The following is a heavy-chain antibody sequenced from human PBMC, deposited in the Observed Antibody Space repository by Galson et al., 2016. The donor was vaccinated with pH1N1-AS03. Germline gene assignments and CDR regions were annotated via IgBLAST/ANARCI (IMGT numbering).Heavy chain of an antibody. V-gene: IGHV4-61*01. CDR2: IYYSGST. J-gene: IGHJ6*02. CDR3: TRDWGSYYGSDPWESEYYYYGMDV. D-gene: IGHD3-10*01. Sequence: LSLTCTVSGGSVSSGSYYWNWIRQPPGKGLEWIGYIYYSGSTNYNPSLKSRVTISVDTSKNQFSLKLSSVTAADTAVYYCTRDWGSYYGSDPWESEYYYYGMDVWGQGITVTVSS. CDR1: GGSVSSGSYY.